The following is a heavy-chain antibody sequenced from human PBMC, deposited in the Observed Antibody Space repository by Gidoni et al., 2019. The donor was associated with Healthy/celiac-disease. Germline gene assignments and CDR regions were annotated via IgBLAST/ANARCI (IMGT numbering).Heavy chain of an antibody. D-gene: IGHD5-12*01. CDR3: AKDVSGYDYGGWFDP. V-gene: IGHV3-9*01. CDR1: GFTFADYA. Sequence: EVQLVESGGGLVQPGRSLRLSCAASGFTFADYAMHWVRQGPGKGLEWVSGISWNSGSIGYADSVKGRFTISRDNAKNSLYLQMNSLRAEDTALYYCAKDVSGYDYGGWFDPWGQGTLVTVSS. J-gene: IGHJ5*02. CDR2: ISWNSGSI.